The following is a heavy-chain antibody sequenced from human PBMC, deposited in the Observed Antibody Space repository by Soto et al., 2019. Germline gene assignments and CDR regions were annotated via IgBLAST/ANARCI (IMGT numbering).Heavy chain of an antibody. J-gene: IGHJ3*01. Sequence: QVRLVQSGADVKKPGSSVKVSCKAFGGTFSTNAVGWVRQAPGQGLEWLGGIIPSFGTVDYAQKFQGRVLITADGSTNTAYMDLNSLRSDDTALYYGARVASIGDSSPYSGSFEVWGQGTMVTVS. CDR3: ARVASIGDSSPYSGSFEV. D-gene: IGHD3-22*01. CDR1: GGTFSTNA. CDR2: IIPSFGTV. V-gene: IGHV1-69*12.